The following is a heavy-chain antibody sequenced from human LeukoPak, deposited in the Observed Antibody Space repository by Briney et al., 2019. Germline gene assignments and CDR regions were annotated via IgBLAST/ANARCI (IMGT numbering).Heavy chain of an antibody. CDR1: GGSISSSSYY. D-gene: IGHD6-13*01. CDR2: IYYSGST. CDR3: ARDQAGPADY. Sequence: PSETLSLTCTVSGGSISSSSYYWGWIRQPPGKGLEWIGSIYYSGSTYYNPSLKSRVTISVDTSKNQFSLKLSSVTAADTAVYYCARDQAGPADYWGQGTLVTVSS. J-gene: IGHJ4*02. V-gene: IGHV4-39*07.